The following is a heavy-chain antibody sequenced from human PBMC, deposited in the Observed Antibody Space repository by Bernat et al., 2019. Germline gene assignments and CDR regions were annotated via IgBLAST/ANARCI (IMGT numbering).Heavy chain of an antibody. Sequence: EVQLVESGGGLVKPGGSLRLSCAASGFTFSSYSMNWVRQAPGKGLEWVSSISSSSSYIYYADSVKGRFTSSRDNAKNSLYLQMNSLRAEDTAVYYCAGYGSLYYFDYWGQGTLVTVSS. CDR1: GFTFSSYS. CDR3: AGYGSLYYFDY. CDR2: ISSSSSYI. V-gene: IGHV3-21*01. J-gene: IGHJ4*02. D-gene: IGHD5-12*01.